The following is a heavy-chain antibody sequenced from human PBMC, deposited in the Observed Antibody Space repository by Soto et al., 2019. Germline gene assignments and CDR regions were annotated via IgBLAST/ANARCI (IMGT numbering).Heavy chain of an antibody. CDR3: ARGGRGTLVPVYYCYMDV. Sequence: SETLSLTCAVYGGSFSGYYWSWIRQPPGKGLEWIGEINHSGSTNYNPSLKSRVTISVDTSKNQFSLKLSSVTAADTAVYHCARGGRGTLVPVYYCYMDVSGKGTTVTVSS. V-gene: IGHV4-34*01. J-gene: IGHJ6*03. D-gene: IGHD6-6*01. CDR1: GGSFSGYY. CDR2: INHSGST.